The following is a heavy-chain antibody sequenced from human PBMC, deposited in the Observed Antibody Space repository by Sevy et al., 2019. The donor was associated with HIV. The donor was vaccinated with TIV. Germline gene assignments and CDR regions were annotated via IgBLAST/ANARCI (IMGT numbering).Heavy chain of an antibody. V-gene: IGHV1-46*01. J-gene: IGHJ3*02. D-gene: IGHD3-16*01. CDR2: INPSGGST. CDR3: ARDLGRSDAFDI. Sequence: ASVKVSCKASGYTFTSYYMHWVRQAPGQGLEWMGIINPSGGSTSYPQKFQGRVTMTRDTSTSTVYMELSSLRTEDTAVYYCARDLGRSDAFDIWGQGTMVTVSS. CDR1: GYTFTSYY.